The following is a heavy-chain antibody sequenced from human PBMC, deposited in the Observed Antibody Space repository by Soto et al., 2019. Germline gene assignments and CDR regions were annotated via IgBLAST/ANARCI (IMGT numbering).Heavy chain of an antibody. CDR3: AGRRRYDFWSGYAFDP. Sequence: GGSLRLSCAASGFTFSDYYMSWIRQAPGKGLEWVSYISSSGSTIYYADSVKGRFTISRDNAKNSLYLQMNSLRAEDTAVYYCAGRRRYDFWSGYAFDPWGQGTLVTVSS. J-gene: IGHJ5*02. CDR1: GFTFSDYY. D-gene: IGHD3-3*01. CDR2: ISSSGSTI. V-gene: IGHV3-11*01.